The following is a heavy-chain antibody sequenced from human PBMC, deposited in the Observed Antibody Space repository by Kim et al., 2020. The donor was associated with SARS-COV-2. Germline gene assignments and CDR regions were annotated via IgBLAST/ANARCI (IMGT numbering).Heavy chain of an antibody. J-gene: IGHJ6*02. CDR2: ISAYNGNT. D-gene: IGHD1-26*01. V-gene: IGHV1-18*04. CDR1: GYTFTNYG. CDR3: ARCGVGDADYYHYYGMDV. Sequence: ASVKVSCKASGYTFTNYGITWVRQAPGQGLEWMGWISAYNGNTNYAQKVQGRVTMIADTPTNTAYMDLRSLRSDDTAVYYCARCGVGDADYYHYYGMDVWGQGTTVTVSS.